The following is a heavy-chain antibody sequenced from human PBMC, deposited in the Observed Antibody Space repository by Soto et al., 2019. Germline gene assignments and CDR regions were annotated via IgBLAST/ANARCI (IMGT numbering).Heavy chain of an antibody. CDR1: GYSISSGYY. V-gene: IGHV4-38-2*01. Sequence: SETLSLTCAVSGYSISSGYYWGWIRQPPGKGLEWIGSIFYSGSTYYNPSLKSRVTISVDKSKNKFSLKLSSVTAADTSVYYCATDSSYYYDSSAYYSNWFDPWGQGMLVTAPQ. J-gene: IGHJ5*02. CDR3: ATDSSYYYDSSAYYSNWFDP. CDR2: IFYSGST. D-gene: IGHD3-22*01.